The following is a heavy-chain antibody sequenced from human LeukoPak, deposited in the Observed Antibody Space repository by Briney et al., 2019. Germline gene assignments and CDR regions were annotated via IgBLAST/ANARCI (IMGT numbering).Heavy chain of an antibody. CDR3: ARDLEDSSGYSEPDAFDI. CDR2: ISSSGSTI. D-gene: IGHD3-22*01. V-gene: IGHV3-48*03. J-gene: IGHJ3*02. CDR1: GFTFSSYE. Sequence: GGSLRLSCAASGFTFSSYEMNWVRQAPGKGLEWVSYISSSGSTIYYADSVKGRFTISRDNAKNSLYLQMNSLRAEDTAVYYCARDLEDSSGYSEPDAFDIWGQGTMVTVSS.